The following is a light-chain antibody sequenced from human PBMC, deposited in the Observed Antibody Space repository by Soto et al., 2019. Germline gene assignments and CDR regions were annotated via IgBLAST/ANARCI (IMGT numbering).Light chain of an antibody. CDR2: GAS. CDR3: QQYNNWPWT. Sequence: EIVMTQSPATLSVSPGERATLSCRASQSVSSNLAWYQQKPGQAPRLLIYGASTRATGIPARFSGSGYGTEFTLTISSLQSEDFAVYYCQQYNNWPWTFGQGTKVDIK. J-gene: IGKJ1*01. V-gene: IGKV3-15*01. CDR1: QSVSSN.